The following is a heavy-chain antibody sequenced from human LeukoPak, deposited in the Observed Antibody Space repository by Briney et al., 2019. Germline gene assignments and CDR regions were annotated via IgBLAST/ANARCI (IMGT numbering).Heavy chain of an antibody. CDR3: SRDLGTTETGDDY. CDR1: GFTFGDYP. Sequence: GGSLRLSCTTSGFTFGDYPMNWVRQGPGKGLEWVGIIRSRTKGGTTDYAASAKGRFTISRDDSKGTAYLQMDSLKTEDTAVYYCSRDLGTTETGDDYWGQGTLVTVSS. V-gene: IGHV3-49*04. D-gene: IGHD4-17*01. J-gene: IGHJ4*02. CDR2: IRSRTKGGTT.